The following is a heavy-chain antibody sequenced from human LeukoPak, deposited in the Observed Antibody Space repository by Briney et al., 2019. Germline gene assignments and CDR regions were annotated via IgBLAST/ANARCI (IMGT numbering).Heavy chain of an antibody. CDR2: ISYDGSNK. CDR1: GFTFSSYA. CDR3: ARDPRGEVPDAWPGWFDP. J-gene: IGHJ5*02. V-gene: IGHV3-30-3*01. D-gene: IGHD2-2*01. Sequence: GGSLRLSCAASGFTFSSYAMHWVRQAPGKGLEWVAVISYDGSNKYYADSVKGRFTISRDNSKNTLYLQMNSLRAEDTAVYYCARDPRGEVPDAWPGWFDPWGQGTLVTVSS.